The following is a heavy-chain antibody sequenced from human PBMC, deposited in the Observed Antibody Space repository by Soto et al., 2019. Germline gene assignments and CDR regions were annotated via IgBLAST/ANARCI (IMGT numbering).Heavy chain of an antibody. CDR1: GYTFTSYG. V-gene: IGHV1-18*04. CDR2: ISAYNGNT. Sequence: ASVKVSCKVSGYTFTSYGISWVRQAPGQGLEWMGWISAYNGNTNYAQKLQGRVTMTTDTSTSTAYMELRSLRSDDTAVYYCARDHYYDSSGYSYYFDYWGQGTLVTVSS. D-gene: IGHD3-22*01. CDR3: ARDHYYDSSGYSYYFDY. J-gene: IGHJ4*02.